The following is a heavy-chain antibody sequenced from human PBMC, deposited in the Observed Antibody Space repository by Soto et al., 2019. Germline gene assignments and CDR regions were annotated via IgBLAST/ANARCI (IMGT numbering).Heavy chain of an antibody. D-gene: IGHD6-13*01. V-gene: IGHV3-30*18. J-gene: IGHJ6*02. Sequence: GSLRLSCAASGFTFSSYGMHWVRQAPGKGLEWVAVISYDGSNKYYADSVKGRFTISRDNSKNTLYLQMNSLRAEDTAVYYCAKASIAAAGPRGYYYGMDVWAQGTTVTVSS. CDR2: ISYDGSNK. CDR1: GFTFSSYG. CDR3: AKASIAAAGPRGYYYGMDV.